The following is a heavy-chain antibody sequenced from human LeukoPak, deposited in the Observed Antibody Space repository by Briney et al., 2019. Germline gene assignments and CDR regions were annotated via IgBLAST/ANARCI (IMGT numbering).Heavy chain of an antibody. CDR1: GFTFNNYG. J-gene: IGHJ4*02. D-gene: IGHD2-2*01. V-gene: IGHV3-30*18. Sequence: GGSLRLSCAASGFTFNNYGMHWVRQAPGKGLEWVAVISYDGRNKHYPDSVKGRFTTSRDISTDTLWLQMDSLRTEDTAVYYCAKGPLRGTAAAIDYWGQGTLVTVSS. CDR3: AKGPLRGTAAAIDY. CDR2: ISYDGRNK.